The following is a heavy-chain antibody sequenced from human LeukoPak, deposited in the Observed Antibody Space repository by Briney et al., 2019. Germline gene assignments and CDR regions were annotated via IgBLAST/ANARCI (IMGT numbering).Heavy chain of an antibody. V-gene: IGHV3-23*01. CDR1: GFTFSSYA. CDR3: AKQVTSLVLPPGTFDY. D-gene: IGHD1-14*01. CDR2: ISGSGGST. J-gene: IGHJ4*02. Sequence: PGGSLRLSCAASGFTFSSYAMSWVRQAPGKGLEWVSAISGSGGSTYYADSVKGRFTLSRDNSKNTLYLQMNSLRDEDTAVYYCAKQVTSLVLPPGTFDYWGQGTLVTVSS.